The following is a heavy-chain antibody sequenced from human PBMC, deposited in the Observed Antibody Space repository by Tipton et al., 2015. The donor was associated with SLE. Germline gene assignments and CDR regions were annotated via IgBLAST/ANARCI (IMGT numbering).Heavy chain of an antibody. V-gene: IGHV4-59*01. CDR1: GGSISTYY. D-gene: IGHD6-13*01. CDR3: AKLSSLHSSWYYFDY. CDR2: IYNSGNT. J-gene: IGHJ4*02. Sequence: TLSLTCTVSGGSISTYYWNWIRQPPGKGLEWIGNIYNSGNTNYNPSLKSRVTISGDASQIQFSLRLSSVTAADTAIYFCAKLSSLHSSWYYFDYWGQGTLVTVSS.